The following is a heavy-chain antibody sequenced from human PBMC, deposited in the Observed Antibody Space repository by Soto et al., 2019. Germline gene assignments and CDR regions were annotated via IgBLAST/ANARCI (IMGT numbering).Heavy chain of an antibody. D-gene: IGHD5-12*01. CDR1: GFTFSNYW. Sequence: GGSLRLSCAASGFTFSNYWMNWVRQAPGKGLEWVASIKQDGNEKHYVDSVMGRFTISGDNTENSLYLQMNSLRAEDTAVYYCARGYRGYELLAAPFDYWGQGTLVTVSS. CDR3: ARGYRGYELLAAPFDY. V-gene: IGHV3-7*04. CDR2: IKQDGNEK. J-gene: IGHJ4*02.